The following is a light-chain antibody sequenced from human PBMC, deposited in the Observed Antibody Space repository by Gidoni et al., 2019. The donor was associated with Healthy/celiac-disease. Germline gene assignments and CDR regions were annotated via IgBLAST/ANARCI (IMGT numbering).Light chain of an antibody. V-gene: IGKV1-5*03. Sequence: DIQMTQSPSTLSASVGDRVTITCRASQSISSWLAWYQQKPGKAPKLLLYKASSLESGVPSRFSGGGSGTEFTLTISRLQPDDFATYYCQQYNSYPWTFGQGTKVEIK. CDR3: QQYNSYPWT. CDR1: QSISSW. CDR2: KAS. J-gene: IGKJ1*01.